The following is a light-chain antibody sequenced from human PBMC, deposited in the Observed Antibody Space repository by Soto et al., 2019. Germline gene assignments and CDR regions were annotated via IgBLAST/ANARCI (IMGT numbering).Light chain of an antibody. J-gene: IGKJ1*01. CDR3: QQSYSNPTWT. Sequence: DIQLTQSPSSLSASVGDRITITCRASQSISTYLNWYQQKPGEAPTLLVYDSSTLQSGVPSRFSGSGFGAEFTLTVSSLQPEDFATYYCQQSYSNPTWTFGQGTKVDIQ. CDR1: QSISTY. CDR2: DSS. V-gene: IGKV1-39*01.